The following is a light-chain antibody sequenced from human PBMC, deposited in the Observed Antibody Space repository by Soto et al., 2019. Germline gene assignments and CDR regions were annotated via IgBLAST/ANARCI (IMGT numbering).Light chain of an antibody. CDR1: QTVIRY. CDR2: AAS. CDR3: QQSYTTPQT. Sequence: IQMTQSPSSLSASVGDRVTITCRPSQTVIRYLNWYQQKPGRAPKLLIYAASSLQSGVPSRFSGSGSGTDFTLTISSLQPEDFATYYCQQSYTTPQTFGQGTKVDFK. V-gene: IGKV1-39*01. J-gene: IGKJ1*01.